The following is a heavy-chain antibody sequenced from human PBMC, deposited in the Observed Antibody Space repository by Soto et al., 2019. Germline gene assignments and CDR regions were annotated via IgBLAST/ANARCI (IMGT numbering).Heavy chain of an antibody. CDR1: GDSVSSNSAA. V-gene: IGHV6-1*01. J-gene: IGHJ6*02. CDR2: TYHRSKWYS. Sequence: SQTLSLTCAISGDSVSSNSAAWNWIRQSPSRGLEWLGRTYHRSKWYSDYAVSVKSRITINPDTSNNQFSLQLNSVTPDDTAVYFCARSTAPLTYFGMDVWGQGTTVTVS. D-gene: IGHD2-21*02. CDR3: ARSTAPLTYFGMDV.